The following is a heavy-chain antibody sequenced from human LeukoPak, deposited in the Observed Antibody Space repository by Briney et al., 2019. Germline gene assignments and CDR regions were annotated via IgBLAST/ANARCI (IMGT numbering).Heavy chain of an antibody. D-gene: IGHD3-22*01. CDR2: IYYSGST. CDR3: ARVKRVVITKDLWFDP. CDR1: GGSISSYY. Sequence: SETLSLTCTVSGGSISSYYWSWVRQPPGKGLEWSGYIYYSGSTNYNPSLKSRVTISVDTSKNQFSLKLSSVTAADTAVYYCARVKRVVITKDLWFDPWGQGTLVTVSS. J-gene: IGHJ5*02. V-gene: IGHV4-59*01.